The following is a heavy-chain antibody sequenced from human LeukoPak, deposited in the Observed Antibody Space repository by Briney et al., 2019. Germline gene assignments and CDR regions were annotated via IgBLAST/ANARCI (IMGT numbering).Heavy chain of an antibody. V-gene: IGHV3-30*18. CDR3: AKDFGSGWYDY. CDR1: GFTFSSYD. J-gene: IGHJ4*02. D-gene: IGHD6-19*01. Sequence: PGGSLRLSCAASGFTFSSYDMHWVRQAPGKGLEWVAVISYDGSNEFYADSVKGRFTISRDNSKNTLYLQMNSLRAEDTAVYYCAKDFGSGWYDYWGQGTLVTVSS. CDR2: ISYDGSNE.